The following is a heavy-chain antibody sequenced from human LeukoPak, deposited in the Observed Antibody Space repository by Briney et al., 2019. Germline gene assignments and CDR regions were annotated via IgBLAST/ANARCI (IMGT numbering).Heavy chain of an antibody. CDR1: GGTFISYA. Sequence: SVKVSCKASGGTFISYAISWVRQAPGQGLEWMGGIIPIFGTANYAQKFQGRVTITADESTSTAYMELSSLRSEDTAVYYCARVYCSSTSCSNWFDPWGQGTLVTVSS. J-gene: IGHJ5*02. D-gene: IGHD2-2*01. CDR3: ARVYCSSTSCSNWFDP. V-gene: IGHV1-69*13. CDR2: IIPIFGTA.